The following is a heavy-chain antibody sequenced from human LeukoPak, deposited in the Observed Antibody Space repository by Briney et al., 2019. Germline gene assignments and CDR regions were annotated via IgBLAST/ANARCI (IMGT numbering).Heavy chain of an antibody. CDR2: ISRSSGTI. D-gene: IGHD2-21*01. V-gene: IGHV3-11*01. J-gene: IGHJ4*02. Sequence: GGSLRLSCAASGFTFSDYYMTWIRQAPGKGLEWVSHISRSSGTIYYADSVQGRFTVSRDNGKKTLYLQMSYPRAEDTAVYYCVREAKMTNILWGQGTLVTVSS. CDR3: VREAKMTNIL. CDR1: GFTFSDYY.